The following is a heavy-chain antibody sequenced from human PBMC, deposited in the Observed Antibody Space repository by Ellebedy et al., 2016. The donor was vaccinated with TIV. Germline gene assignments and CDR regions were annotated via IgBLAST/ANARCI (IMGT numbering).Heavy chain of an antibody. V-gene: IGHV1-69*13. J-gene: IGHJ3*02. CDR1: GGTFSSYA. CDR2: IIPIFGTA. Sequence: ASVKVSCKASGGTFSSYAISWVRQAPGQGLEWMGGIIPIFGTANYAQKFQGRVTITADESTSTAYMELSSLRSEDTAVYYCARKLTAAGDDAFDIWGQGTMVTVSS. CDR3: ARKLTAAGDDAFDI. D-gene: IGHD6-13*01.